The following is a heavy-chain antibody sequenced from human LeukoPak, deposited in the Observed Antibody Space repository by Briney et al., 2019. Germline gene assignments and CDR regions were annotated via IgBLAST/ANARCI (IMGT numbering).Heavy chain of an antibody. V-gene: IGHV1-69*05. J-gene: IGHJ6*03. CDR1: GGTFSSDA. CDR3: ARGRNFNYYDSSNYMDV. CDR2: IIPIFGTA. D-gene: IGHD3-22*01. Sequence: ASVKVSCKASGGTFSSDAISWVRQAPGQGLEWMGRIIPIFGTANYAQKFQGRVTITTDESTSTAYMELSSLRSEDTAVYYCARGRNFNYYDSSNYMDVWGKGTTVTVSS.